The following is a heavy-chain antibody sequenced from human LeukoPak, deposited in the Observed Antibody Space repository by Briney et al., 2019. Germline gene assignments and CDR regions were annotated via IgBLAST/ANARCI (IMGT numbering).Heavy chain of an antibody. D-gene: IGHD6-19*01. V-gene: IGHV3-74*01. Sequence: GGSLRLSCTASRFAFSTYWMFWVRQAPGKGLVWVSQINPEGASTTYGDPAKGRFTASRDNAKNALHLQMNSLRVDDTAVYYCASGTAITAGIDFWGQGTLVTVSS. CDR1: RFAFSTYW. J-gene: IGHJ4*02. CDR2: INPEGAST. CDR3: ASGTAITAGIDF.